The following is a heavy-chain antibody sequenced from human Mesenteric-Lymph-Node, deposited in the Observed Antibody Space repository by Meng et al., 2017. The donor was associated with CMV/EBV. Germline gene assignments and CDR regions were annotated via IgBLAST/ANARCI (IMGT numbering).Heavy chain of an antibody. V-gene: IGHV3-74*03. CDR1: GFTFRSHW. Sequence: GESLKISCAASGFTFRSHWMDWVRQAPGKGLVWVSRISPDGSSAAYADSVRGRFTISRDNAKNTLYLQMNSLRVEDTAVYYCAAWAHILAVAPTGDDYWGQGTLVTVSS. D-gene: IGHD2-2*01. CDR3: AAWAHILAVAPTGDDY. J-gene: IGHJ4*02. CDR2: ISPDGSSA.